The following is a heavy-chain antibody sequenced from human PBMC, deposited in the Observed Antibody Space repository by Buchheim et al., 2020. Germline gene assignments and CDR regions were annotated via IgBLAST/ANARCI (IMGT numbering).Heavy chain of an antibody. CDR1: GFTFSSYA. D-gene: IGHD1-26*01. J-gene: IGHJ2*01. CDR2: ISSNGGST. CDR3: ARDAAQIVGATYFDL. V-gene: IGHV3-64*01. Sequence: EVQLVESGGGLVQPGGSLRLPCAASGFTFSSYAMHWVRQAPGKGLEYVSAISSNGGSTYYAKSVKGRFTIYRENSKHTLYLQMGSLRAEDMAVYYCARDAAQIVGATYFDLWGRGTL.